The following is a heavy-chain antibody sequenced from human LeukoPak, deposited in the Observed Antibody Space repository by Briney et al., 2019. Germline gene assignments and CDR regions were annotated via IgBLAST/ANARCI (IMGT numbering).Heavy chain of an antibody. V-gene: IGHV3-30*02. J-gene: IGHJ3*02. Sequence: PGGSLRLSCEASGFTFRNYGMHWVRQAPGKGLEWVALKRSDGKTKYNEDSVKGRFTISRDESKNTLYLQMSSLRTEDTAMYYCEKGGYSGYDLDAFDMWGHGTRVIVSS. D-gene: IGHD5-12*01. CDR2: KRSDGKTK. CDR3: EKGGYSGYDLDAFDM. CDR1: GFTFRNYG.